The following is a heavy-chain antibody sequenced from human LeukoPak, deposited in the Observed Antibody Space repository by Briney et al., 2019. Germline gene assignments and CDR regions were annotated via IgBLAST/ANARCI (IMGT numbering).Heavy chain of an antibody. CDR2: IIPIFGTA. D-gene: IGHD3-22*01. CDR1: GGTFSSYA. J-gene: IGHJ3*02. V-gene: IGHV1-69*13. CDR3: ARDLWHSSGYSFQGVKGRAFDI. Sequence: SVKVSCKASGGTFSSYAISWVRQAPGQGLEWMGGIIPIFGTANYAQKFQGRVTITADESTSTAYMELSSLRSEDTAVYYCARDLWHSSGYSFQGVKGRAFDIWGQGTMVTVSS.